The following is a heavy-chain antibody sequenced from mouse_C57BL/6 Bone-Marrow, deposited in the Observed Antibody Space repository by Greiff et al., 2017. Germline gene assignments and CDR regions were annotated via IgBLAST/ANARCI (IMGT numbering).Heavy chain of an antibody. CDR1: GYTFTSYW. J-gene: IGHJ2*01. CDR2: IHPNSGST. CDR3: ARSLYGNSYYFDY. Sequence: VQLQQPGAELVKPGASVKLSCKASGYTFTSYWMHWVKQRPGQGLEWIGMIHPNSGSTNYNEKFKSKATLTVDKSSSTAYMQLSSLTSEDSAVYYCARSLYGNSYYFDYWGQGTTLTVSS. V-gene: IGHV1-64*01. D-gene: IGHD2-1*01.